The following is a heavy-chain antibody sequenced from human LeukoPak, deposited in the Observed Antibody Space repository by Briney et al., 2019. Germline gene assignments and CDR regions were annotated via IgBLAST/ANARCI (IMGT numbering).Heavy chain of an antibody. CDR1: GFTFSNAW. J-gene: IGHJ4*02. CDR3: TTEGFHYDILTGYGR. CDR2: IKSKTDGGTT. D-gene: IGHD3-9*01. Sequence: GGSLRLSCAASGFTFSNAWMSWVRQAPGKGLEWVGRIKSKTDGGTTDYAAPVKGRFTISRDDSKNTLYLQMNSLKTEDTAVYYYTTEGFHYDILTGYGRWGQGTLVTVSS. V-gene: IGHV3-15*01.